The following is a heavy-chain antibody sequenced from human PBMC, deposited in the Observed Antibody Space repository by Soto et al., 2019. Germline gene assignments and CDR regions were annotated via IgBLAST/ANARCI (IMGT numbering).Heavy chain of an antibody. V-gene: IGHV3-48*02. CDR3: AGEYFDWSNWFDP. Sequence: EVQLVESGGGLVQPGGSLRLSCAASGFTFSSYSMNWVRQAPGKGLEWVSYISSSSSTIYYADSVKGRFTISRDNAKNSLYLQMNSLREEDTAVYYCAGEYFDWSNWFDPWGQGTLVTVSS. CDR1: GFTFSSYS. CDR2: ISSSSSTI. D-gene: IGHD3-9*01. J-gene: IGHJ5*02.